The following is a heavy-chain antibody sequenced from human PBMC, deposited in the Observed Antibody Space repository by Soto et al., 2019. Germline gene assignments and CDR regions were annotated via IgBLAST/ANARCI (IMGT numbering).Heavy chain of an antibody. D-gene: IGHD3-10*01. V-gene: IGHV4-31*03. CDR3: ARGEGFGEFIDY. J-gene: IGHJ4*02. CDR2: IYYSGST. CDR1: GGSISSGGYY. Sequence: SETLSLTCTVSGGSISSGGYYWSWIRQHPGKGLEWIGYIYYSGSTYYNPSLKSRVTISVDTSKNQFSLKLSSVTAADTAVYYCARGEGFGEFIDYWGQGTLVTVSS.